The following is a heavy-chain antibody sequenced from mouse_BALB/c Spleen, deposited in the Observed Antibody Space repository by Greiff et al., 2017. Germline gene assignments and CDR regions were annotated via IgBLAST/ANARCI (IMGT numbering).Heavy chain of an antibody. CDR2: ISDGGSYT. CDR3: AREGGSSDYFDY. D-gene: IGHD1-1*01. V-gene: IGHV5-4*02. Sequence: EVQRVESGGGLVKPGGSLKLSCAASGFTFSDYYMYWVRQTPEKRLEWVATISDGGSYTYYPDSVKGRFTISRDNAKNNLYLQMSSLKSEDTAMYYCAREGGSSDYFDYWGQGTTLTVSS. J-gene: IGHJ2*01. CDR1: GFTFSDYY.